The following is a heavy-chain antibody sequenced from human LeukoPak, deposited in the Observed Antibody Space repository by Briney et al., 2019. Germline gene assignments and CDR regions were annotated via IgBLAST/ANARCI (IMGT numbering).Heavy chain of an antibody. CDR1: GYTFTSYG. J-gene: IGHJ4*02. CDR2: ISAYNGNT. Sequence: ASVKVSCKASGYTFTSYGISWVRQAPGQGLEWMGWISAYNGNTNYAQKLQGRVTMTTDTSTSTAYMELRSLRSDDTAVYYCAKTVGIAVAGSLYYFDYWGQGTLVTVSS. D-gene: IGHD6-19*01. V-gene: IGHV1-18*01. CDR3: AKTVGIAVAGSLYYFDY.